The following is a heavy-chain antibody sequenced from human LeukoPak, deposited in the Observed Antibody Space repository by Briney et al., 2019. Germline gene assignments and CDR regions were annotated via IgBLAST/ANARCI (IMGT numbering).Heavy chain of an antibody. CDR2: ISSSGTTI. Sequence: GGSLRLSCAASGFNFSCFEMNWVRQAPGKGLEWISYISSSGTTISYAHSVKGRFTISRDNANNSLFLQMNSLRAEDTAVYYCASYGSGSLWGQGALVTVSS. J-gene: IGHJ4*02. CDR3: ASYGSGSL. CDR1: GFNFSCFE. V-gene: IGHV3-48*03. D-gene: IGHD3-10*01.